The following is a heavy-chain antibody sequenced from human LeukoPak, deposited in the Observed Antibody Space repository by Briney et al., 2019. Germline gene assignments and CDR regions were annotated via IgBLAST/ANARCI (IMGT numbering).Heavy chain of an antibody. J-gene: IGHJ4*02. D-gene: IGHD6-19*01. CDR1: GFTFSSYT. CDR3: ATYSSGWRSRRFDY. Sequence: PGGSLRLSCAASGFTFSSYTMNWVRQAPGKGLQWVSTVSASSDIHYSDSVKGRFTISRDNARNSLYLQMNSLRAEDTAVYYCATYSSGWRSRRFDYWGQGTLVTVSS. V-gene: IGHV3-21*01. CDR2: VSASSDI.